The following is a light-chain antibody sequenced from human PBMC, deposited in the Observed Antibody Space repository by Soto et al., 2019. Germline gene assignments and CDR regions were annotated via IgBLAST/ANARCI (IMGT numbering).Light chain of an antibody. CDR2: GAS. Sequence: EIVLTQSPATLSLSPGERATLSCRASQSISSYLAWYQQKPGQAPRLLIYGASTRATGIPARFSGSGSGTDFTLTISRLEPEDFAVYYCQQYGISPRTFGQGTKVDIK. CDR1: QSISSY. J-gene: IGKJ1*01. CDR3: QQYGISPRT. V-gene: IGKV3-20*01.